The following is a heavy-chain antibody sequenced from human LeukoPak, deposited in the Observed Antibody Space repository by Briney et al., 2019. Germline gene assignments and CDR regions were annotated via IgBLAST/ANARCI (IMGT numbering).Heavy chain of an antibody. Sequence: SETLSLTCTVSGGFISSYYWSWIRQPPGKGLEWIGYIYYSGSTNYNPSLKSRVTISVDTSKNQFSLKLSSVTAADTAVYYCARDDHENWFDPWGQGTLVTVSS. CDR2: IYYSGST. CDR1: GGFISSYY. D-gene: IGHD1-14*01. CDR3: ARDDHENWFDP. J-gene: IGHJ5*02. V-gene: IGHV4-59*01.